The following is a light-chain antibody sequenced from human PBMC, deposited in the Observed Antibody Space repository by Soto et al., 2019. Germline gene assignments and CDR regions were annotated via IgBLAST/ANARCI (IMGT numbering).Light chain of an antibody. Sequence: QSALTQPASVSGSPGQSITISCTGTSSDVGGYNYVSWYQQHPGKAPKLMIYDVSNRPSGVSNRFSGSKSGNTASLTISGLQAEDEADYYCSSYTSSSPRVFRGGTKLTVL. CDR1: SSDVGGYNY. CDR2: DVS. J-gene: IGLJ3*02. CDR3: SSYTSSSPRV. V-gene: IGLV2-14*01.